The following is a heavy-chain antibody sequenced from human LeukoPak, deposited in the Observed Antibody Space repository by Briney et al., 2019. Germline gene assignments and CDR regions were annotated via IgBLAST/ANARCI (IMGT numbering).Heavy chain of an antibody. D-gene: IGHD5-18*01. CDR3: AKAGGGLQLWLPTDGYYFDY. CDR2: ISGSGGST. V-gene: IGHV3-23*01. J-gene: IGHJ4*02. CDR1: GFTFSSYA. Sequence: PGGSLRLSCAASGFTFSSYAMSWVRQAPGKGLEWVSAISGSGGSTYYADSVKGRFTISRDNSKNTLYLQMNSLRAEDTAVYYCAKAGGGLQLWLPTDGYYFDYWGQGTLVTVSS.